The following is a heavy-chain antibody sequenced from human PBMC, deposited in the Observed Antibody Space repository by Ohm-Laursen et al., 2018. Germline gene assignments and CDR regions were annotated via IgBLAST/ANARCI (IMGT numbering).Heavy chain of an antibody. V-gene: IGHV3-23*01. Sequence: GSLRLSCTASGFTFSSYGMTWVRQAPGKGLEWVSAITGSGGSTYYADSVRGRFTISRDNSKNRLYLQMNSLRAEDTAVYYCAKGRSEVVSAALNYWGQGALVTVSS. CDR1: GFTFSSYG. CDR2: ITGSGGST. CDR3: AKGRSEVVSAALNY. D-gene: IGHD2-2*01. J-gene: IGHJ4*02.